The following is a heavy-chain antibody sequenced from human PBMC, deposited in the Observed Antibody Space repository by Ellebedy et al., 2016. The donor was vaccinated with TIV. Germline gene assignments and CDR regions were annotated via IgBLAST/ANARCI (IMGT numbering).Heavy chain of an antibody. D-gene: IGHD2-2*01. CDR2: IIPIFGTA. J-gene: IGHJ6*02. CDR3: ARAPIVPAAPSLYGMDV. Sequence: SVKVSXKASGGTFSSYAISWVRQAPGQGLEWMGGIIPIFGTANYAQKFQGRVTITADESTSTAYMELSSLRSEDTAVYYCARAPIVPAAPSLYGMDVWGQGTTVTVSS. V-gene: IGHV1-69*13. CDR1: GGTFSSYA.